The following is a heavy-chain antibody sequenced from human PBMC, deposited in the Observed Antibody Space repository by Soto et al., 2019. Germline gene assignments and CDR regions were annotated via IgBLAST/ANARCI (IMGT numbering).Heavy chain of an antibody. CDR2: ISTSASHI. D-gene: IGHD1-7*01. J-gene: IGHJ5*02. CDR3: ATLLVPTTVLSPWFDP. Sequence: PWGSLRLSCTTSGMSFGSYTMNWVRQAPGKGLEWVSSISTSASHIYYADSVKGRFTVSRDDGKNTLYLQMNNLRAEDTAVYFCATLLVPTTVLSPWFDPWGKGTLVTVSS. V-gene: IGHV3-21*06. CDR1: GMSFGSYT.